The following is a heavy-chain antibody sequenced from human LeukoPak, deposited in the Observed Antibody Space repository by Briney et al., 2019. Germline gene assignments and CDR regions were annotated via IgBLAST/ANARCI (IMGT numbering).Heavy chain of an antibody. CDR3: ASPFIALAGAPAFDY. D-gene: IGHD6-19*01. CDR2: INPNSGGT. J-gene: IGHJ4*02. Sequence: ASVKVSCKASGYTFTIYYMHWVRQAPGQGLEWMGWINPNSGGTNYAQKFQGRVTMTRDTSISTAYMELSRLRSDDTAVYYCASPFIALAGAPAFDYWGQGTLVTVSS. V-gene: IGHV1-2*02. CDR1: GYTFTIYY.